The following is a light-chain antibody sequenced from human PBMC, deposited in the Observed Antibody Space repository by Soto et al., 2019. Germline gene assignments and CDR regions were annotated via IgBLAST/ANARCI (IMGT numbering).Light chain of an antibody. J-gene: IGKJ1*01. V-gene: IGKV1-5*01. CDR1: QNIDRW. Sequence: DIQLTQSPSNLAASIGDRVTITCRASQNIDRWLAWYQLKPGKAPKLLFFDASTLSSGVPSRFSGSGSGTEFTLTISSLQPDDFATYFCQQYGDYCTFGQGTKVEI. CDR2: DAS. CDR3: QQYGDYCT.